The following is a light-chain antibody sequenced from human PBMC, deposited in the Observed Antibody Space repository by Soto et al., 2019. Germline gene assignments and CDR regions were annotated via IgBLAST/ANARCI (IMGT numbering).Light chain of an antibody. CDR1: SGSVSTGHF. CDR2: GTN. V-gene: IGLV8-61*01. J-gene: IGLJ1*01. Sequence: QAVVTQEPSFSVSPGGTVTLTCGLSSGSVSTGHFPSWYQQTPCQAPRTLIYGTNSRSSGVPDRFSGSILGTKAALTITGAQADDESDYYCVLYMGGGTYVFGAGTKLTVL. CDR3: VLYMGGGTYV.